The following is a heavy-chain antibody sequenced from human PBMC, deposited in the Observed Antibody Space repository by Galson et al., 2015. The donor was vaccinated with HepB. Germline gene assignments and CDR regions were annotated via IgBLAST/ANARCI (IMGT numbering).Heavy chain of an antibody. Sequence: SLRLSCAASGFTFSSYSMNWVRQAPGKGLERVSYISSSSSTIYYADSVKGRFTISRDNAKNSLNLQMNSLRAEDTAVYYCAREHYYDSSGYYNAYDIWGQGTMVTVSS. V-gene: IGHV3-48*01. CDR1: GFTFSSYS. CDR2: ISSSSSTI. D-gene: IGHD3-22*01. J-gene: IGHJ3*02. CDR3: AREHYYDSSGYYNAYDI.